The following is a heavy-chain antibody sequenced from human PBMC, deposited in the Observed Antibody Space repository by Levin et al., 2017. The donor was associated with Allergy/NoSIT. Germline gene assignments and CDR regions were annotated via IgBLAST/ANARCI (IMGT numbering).Heavy chain of an antibody. CDR3: ARHVLPDYYDSSGYYFDY. CDR1: GGSISSSSYY. D-gene: IGHD3-22*01. V-gene: IGHV4-39*01. CDR2: IYYSGST. J-gene: IGHJ4*02. Sequence: SETLSLTCTVSGGSISSSSYYWGWIRQPPGKGLEWIGSIYYSGSTYYNPSLKSRVTISVDTSKNQFSLKLSSVTAADTAVYYCARHVLPDYYDSSGYYFDYWGQGTLVTVSS.